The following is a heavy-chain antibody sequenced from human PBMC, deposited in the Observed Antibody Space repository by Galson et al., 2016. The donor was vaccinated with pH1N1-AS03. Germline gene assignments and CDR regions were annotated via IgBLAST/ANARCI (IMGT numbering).Heavy chain of an antibody. V-gene: IGHV3-43*02. Sequence: SLRLSCATSGFTIDDYAMHWVRRAPGRGLEWVSLISADGSSTFYADSVRGRFTISRDTSEKSVYLQMNSLRTDDTALYSCTRDFACTIFGVPYYFYGVGGWGQGTTVTVSS. CDR1: GFTIDDYA. J-gene: IGHJ6*02. CDR3: TRDFACTIFGVPYYFYGVGG. D-gene: IGHD3-3*01. CDR2: ISADGSST.